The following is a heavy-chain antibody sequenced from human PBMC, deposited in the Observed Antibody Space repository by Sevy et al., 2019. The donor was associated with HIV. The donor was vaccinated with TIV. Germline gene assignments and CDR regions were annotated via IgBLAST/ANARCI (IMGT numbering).Heavy chain of an antibody. CDR1: GGSISSSSYY. CDR2: IYYSGST. Sequence: SETLSLTCTVSGGSISSSSYYWGWIRQPPGKGLEWIGSIYYSGSTYYNPSLKSRVTISVDTSKNQFSLKLSSVTAADTAVYYCAREYYDYVWGNYRRFDYWGQGTLVTVSS. D-gene: IGHD3-16*02. V-gene: IGHV4-39*01. CDR3: AREYYDYVWGNYRRFDY. J-gene: IGHJ4*02.